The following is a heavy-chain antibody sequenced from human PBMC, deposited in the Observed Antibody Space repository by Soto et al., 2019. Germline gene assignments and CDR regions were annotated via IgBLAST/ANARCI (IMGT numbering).Heavy chain of an antibody. CDR1: GYTFTRNG. J-gene: IGHJ6*02. D-gene: IGHD3-22*01. Sequence: QVHLVQSGAEVKKPGASVNVSCKTSGYTFTRNGISWVRQAPGQGLEWMGWISPNSGNIKYAQKLQGRVIMTTDTAPSTTYTELRSLRSDDKAVYYCVKDRDSNSWPARDVWGRGTTVTVSS. CDR3: VKDRDSNSWPARDV. V-gene: IGHV1-18*01. CDR2: ISPNSGNI.